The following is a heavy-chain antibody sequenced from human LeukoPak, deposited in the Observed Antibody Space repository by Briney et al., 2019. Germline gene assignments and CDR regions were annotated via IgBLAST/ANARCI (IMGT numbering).Heavy chain of an antibody. CDR3: ARRGIVATTQDYYFDY. CDR1: GYSFTSYW. V-gene: IGHV5-51*01. CDR2: IYRGDSDT. D-gene: IGHD5-12*01. Sequence: GESLKISCKGSGYSFTSYWIGWVRQMPGKGLEWMGIIYRGDSDTRYSPSFQGQVTISADKSISTAYLQWSSLKASDTAMYYCARRGIVATTQDYYFDYWGQGTLVTVSS. J-gene: IGHJ4*02.